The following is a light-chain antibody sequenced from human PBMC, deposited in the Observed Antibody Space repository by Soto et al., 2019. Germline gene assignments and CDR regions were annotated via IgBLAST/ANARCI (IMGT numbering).Light chain of an antibody. V-gene: IGLV1-40*01. Sequence: QSALTHPPSMSGAPGQRVTISCTESSSNIGAGYDVHWYQHLPGTAPKLLIFGSSDRPSGVPDRFSGSKSGTSASLAISGLQAEDEADYYGQSYDSSLIGWVFGTGTKVTVL. CDR1: SSNIGAGYD. CDR3: QSYDSSLIGWV. CDR2: GSS. J-gene: IGLJ1*01.